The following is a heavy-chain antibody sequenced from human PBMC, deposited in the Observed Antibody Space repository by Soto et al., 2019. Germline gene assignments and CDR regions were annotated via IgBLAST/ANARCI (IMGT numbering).Heavy chain of an antibody. CDR3: AKRGGMTTVTTRSAFDI. J-gene: IGHJ3*02. D-gene: IGHD4-4*01. CDR2: IIPIFGTA. Sequence: QVQLVQSGAEVKKPGSSVKVSCKASGGTFSSYAISWVRQAPGQGLEWMGGIIPIFGTANYAQKFQGRVTMTADESTSTAYMELSSLRSEDTAVYYCAKRGGMTTVTTRSAFDIWGQGTMVPVSS. CDR1: GGTFSSYA. V-gene: IGHV1-69*12.